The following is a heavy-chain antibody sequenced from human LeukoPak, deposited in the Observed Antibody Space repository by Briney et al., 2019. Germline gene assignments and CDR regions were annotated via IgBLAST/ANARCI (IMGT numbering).Heavy chain of an antibody. J-gene: IGHJ4*02. Sequence: GGSLRLSCAASGFTFSGSTMHWVRQASGKGLEWLGRIRSKADNYATEYTASVKGRFIFSRDDSKNTAYLQMNSLNTEDTAMYFCTGNYDFWTGPFDYWGQGTLVTVSS. CDR3: TGNYDFWTGPFDY. V-gene: IGHV3-73*01. CDR2: IRSKADNYAT. D-gene: IGHD3-3*01. CDR1: GFTFSGST.